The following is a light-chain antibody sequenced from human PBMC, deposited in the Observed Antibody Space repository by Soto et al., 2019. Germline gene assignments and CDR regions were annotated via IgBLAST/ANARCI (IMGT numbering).Light chain of an antibody. CDR3: QQYYSYSL. Sequence: AIRMTQSPSSFSASTGDRVTITCRASQGISSYLAWYQQKPGKAPKLLIYAASTLQSGVPSRFSGSGSGTDFTLTISCLQSEDFATYYCQQYYSYSLFGGGTKVEIK. CDR2: AAS. V-gene: IGKV1-8*01. J-gene: IGKJ4*01. CDR1: QGISSY.